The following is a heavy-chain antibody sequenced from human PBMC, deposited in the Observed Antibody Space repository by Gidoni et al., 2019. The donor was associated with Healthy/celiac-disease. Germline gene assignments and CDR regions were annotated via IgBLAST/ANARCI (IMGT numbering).Heavy chain of an antibody. V-gene: IGHV3-33*01. Sequence: QVQLVESGGGVVQPGRSLRLSCAASGFTFSSYGMHWVRQAPGKGLEWVAVIWYDGSNKYYADSVKGRFTISRDNSKNTLYLQMNSLRAEDTAVYYCARDSDTGSGWYNGDAFDIWGQGTMVTVSS. CDR1: GFTFSSYG. CDR3: ARDSDTGSGWYNGDAFDI. D-gene: IGHD6-19*01. J-gene: IGHJ3*02. CDR2: IWYDGSNK.